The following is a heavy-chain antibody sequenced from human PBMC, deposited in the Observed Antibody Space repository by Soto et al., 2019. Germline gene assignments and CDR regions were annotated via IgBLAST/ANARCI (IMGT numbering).Heavy chain of an antibody. CDR1: GGSISSYY. CDR3: ARWAVRDYGDPLPYWYFDL. D-gene: IGHD4-17*01. V-gene: IGHV4-59*01. J-gene: IGHJ2*01. Sequence: QVQLQESGPGLVKPSETLSLTCTVSGGSISSYYWSWIRQPPGKGLEWIGYIYYSGSTNYNPSLKSRVTISVDTSKNQFSLKLSSVTAADTAVYYCARWAVRDYGDPLPYWYFDLWGRGTLVTVSS. CDR2: IYYSGST.